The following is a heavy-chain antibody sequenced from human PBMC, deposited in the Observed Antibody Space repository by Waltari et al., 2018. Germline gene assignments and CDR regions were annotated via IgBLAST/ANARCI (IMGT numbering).Heavy chain of an antibody. V-gene: IGHV4-4*07. CDR3: PSRYYDFWTREESHLIGGLNDAFDI. J-gene: IGHJ3*02. Sequence: QVQLQESGPGLVKPSETLSLTCPVSGGSISSYYLSWFRQPAGKGLEWIGRIFTSGSKNNTPPPNGRVNLSVDTSKNPFSLSLSAVTAAETAVYYCPSRYYDFWTREESHLIGGLNDAFDIWGQGTMVTVSS. CDR1: GGSISSYY. CDR2: IFTSGSK. D-gene: IGHD3-3*01.